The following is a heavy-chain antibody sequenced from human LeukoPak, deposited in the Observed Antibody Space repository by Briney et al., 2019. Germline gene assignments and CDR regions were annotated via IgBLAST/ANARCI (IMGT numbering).Heavy chain of an antibody. Sequence: PSGTLSLTCTVSGGSINSYYWSWIRQPPGKGLEWIGYIYYSGSINYNPSLKSRVTISVDTSKNRFSLKLSSVTAADTAVYYCARVGGGNYYYYGMDVWGQGTTVSVSS. CDR2: IYYSGSI. D-gene: IGHD2-15*01. V-gene: IGHV4-59*08. CDR3: ARVGGGNYYYYGMDV. CDR1: GGSINSYY. J-gene: IGHJ6*02.